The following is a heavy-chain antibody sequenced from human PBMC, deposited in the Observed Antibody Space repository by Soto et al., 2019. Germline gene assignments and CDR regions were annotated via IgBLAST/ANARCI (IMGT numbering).Heavy chain of an antibody. CDR1: GFNLSHPW. CDR2: IKSKTDGGTA. CDR3: TTGIYYDILTGYHNVAY. Sequence: GGSLRLRCVASGFNLSHPWMPWVRQAAGKGLEWVGRIKSKTDGGTADYGAPVKGRATISRDDSKNTVYLQMNSLKTEDTAVYYCTTGIYYDILTGYHNVAYWGQGALVTVSS. D-gene: IGHD3-9*01. V-gene: IGHV3-15*01. J-gene: IGHJ4*02.